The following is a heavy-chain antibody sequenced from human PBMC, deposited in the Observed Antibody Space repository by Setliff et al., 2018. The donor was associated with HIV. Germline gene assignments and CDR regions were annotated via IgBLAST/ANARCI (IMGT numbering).Heavy chain of an antibody. CDR3: ARQLDPNAFDI. CDR1: GGSISSYY. CDR2: IYTSGST. J-gene: IGHJ3*02. V-gene: IGHV4-59*08. Sequence: TSETLSLTCTVSGGSISSYYWSWIRQPPGKGLEWIGYIYTSGSTNYNPSLKSRVTISVDTSKNQFSLKLSSVTAADTAVYYCARQLDPNAFDIWGQGTMVTVSS. D-gene: IGHD3-3*01.